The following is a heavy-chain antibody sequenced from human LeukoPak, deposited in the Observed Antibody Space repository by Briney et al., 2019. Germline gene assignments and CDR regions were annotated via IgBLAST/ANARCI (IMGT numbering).Heavy chain of an antibody. Sequence: GGSLRLSCAASGFTFSSYAMHWVRRAPGKGLEWVSGISGDGGATKNADPVKGRFTMSRDNSKNTSYLQMNSLRVEDTAVYYCAKHTEIWYYYYGMDVWGQGTTVTVSS. V-gene: IGHV3-23*01. CDR1: GFTFSSYA. D-gene: IGHD1-14*01. CDR2: ISGDGGAT. CDR3: AKHTEIWYYYYGMDV. J-gene: IGHJ6*02.